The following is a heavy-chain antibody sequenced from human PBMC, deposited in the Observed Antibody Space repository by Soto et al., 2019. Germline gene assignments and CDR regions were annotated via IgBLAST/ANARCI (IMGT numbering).Heavy chain of an antibody. Sequence: QVQLVQSGAEVKKPGSSVKVSCKASGGTFSSYTISWVRQAPGQGLEWMGRIIPILGIANYAQKFQGRVTITADKFTSQAYMELSSLRSEDTAVYYCARDSVYDFLHFPFDYWGQGTLVTVSS. J-gene: IGHJ4*02. D-gene: IGHD5-12*01. V-gene: IGHV1-69*02. CDR1: GGTFSSYT. CDR2: IIPILGIA. CDR3: ARDSVYDFLHFPFDY.